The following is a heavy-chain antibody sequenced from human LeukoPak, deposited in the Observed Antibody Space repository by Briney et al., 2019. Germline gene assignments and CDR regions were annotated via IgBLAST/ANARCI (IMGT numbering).Heavy chain of an antibody. CDR3: AREYPYDYIWGSYRYDLDY. J-gene: IGHJ4*02. Sequence: SQTLSLTCAISGDSVSSNSAAWNWIRQSPSRGLEWLGRTYYRSKWYNDYAVSVKSRITINPDTSKNQFSLQLNSVTPEDTAVYYCAREYPYDYIWGSYRYDLDYWGQGTLVTVSS. D-gene: IGHD3-16*02. CDR1: GDSVSSNSAA. CDR2: TYYRSKWYN. V-gene: IGHV6-1*01.